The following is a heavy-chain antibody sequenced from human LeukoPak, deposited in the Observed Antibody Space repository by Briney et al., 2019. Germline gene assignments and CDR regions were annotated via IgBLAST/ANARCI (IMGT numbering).Heavy chain of an antibody. D-gene: IGHD3-22*01. CDR3: AKDYYDSSGYSPYYFDY. CDR1: GFTVSNNY. CDR2: ISGSGGST. V-gene: IGHV3-23*01. Sequence: PGGSLRLSCAASGFTVSNNYMSWVRQAPGKGLEWVSAISGSGGSTYYADSVKGRFTISRDNSKNTLYLQMNSLRAEDTAVYYCAKDYYDSSGYSPYYFDYWGQGTLVTVSS. J-gene: IGHJ4*02.